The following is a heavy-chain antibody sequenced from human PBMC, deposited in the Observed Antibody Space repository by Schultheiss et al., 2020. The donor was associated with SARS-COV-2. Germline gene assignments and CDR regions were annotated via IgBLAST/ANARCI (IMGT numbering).Heavy chain of an antibody. CDR1: GFTFSSYS. Sequence: GGSLRLSCAASGFTFSSYSMNWVRQAPGKGLEWVANIKQDGSEKYYVDSVKGRFTISRDNAKNSLYLQMNSLRAEDTAVYYCARVCSSSWWPHYYYYYMDVWGKGTTVTVSS. J-gene: IGHJ6*03. D-gene: IGHD6-13*01. CDR3: ARVCSSSWWPHYYYYYMDV. V-gene: IGHV3-7*01. CDR2: IKQDGSEK.